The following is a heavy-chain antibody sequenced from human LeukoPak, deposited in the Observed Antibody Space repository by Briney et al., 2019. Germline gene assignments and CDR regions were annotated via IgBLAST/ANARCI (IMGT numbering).Heavy chain of an antibody. CDR2: MNPNSGNT. V-gene: IGHV1-8*03. D-gene: IGHD1-1*01. Sequence: ASVKVSCKASGYTFTSYDINWVRQATGQGLEWMGWMNPNSGNTGYAQKFQGRVTITRNTSISTAYMELSSLRSEDTAVYYCARGSIMGLELDYWGQGTLVTVSS. CDR3: ARGSIMGLELDY. J-gene: IGHJ4*02. CDR1: GYTFTSYD.